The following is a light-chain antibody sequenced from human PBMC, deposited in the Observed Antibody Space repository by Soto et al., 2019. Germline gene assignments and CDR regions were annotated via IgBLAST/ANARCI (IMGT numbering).Light chain of an antibody. J-gene: IGLJ1*01. CDR1: RSDDGSYNL. CDR2: EVT. Sequence: QSALAQPASVSGSPGQSITISCTGTRSDDGSYNLVSWYQQHPGKAPKLMISEVTKRPSGVSNRFSGSKSGNTASLTISGLQAEDEADYYCSSYAGSSTYVFGTGNKVTVL. V-gene: IGLV2-23*02. CDR3: SSYAGSSTYV.